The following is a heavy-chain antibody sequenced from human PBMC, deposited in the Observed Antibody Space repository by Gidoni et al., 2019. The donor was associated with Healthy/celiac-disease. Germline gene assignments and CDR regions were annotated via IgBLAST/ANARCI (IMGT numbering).Heavy chain of an antibody. D-gene: IGHD1-26*01. CDR2: ITAYIGNT. V-gene: IGHV1-18*01. J-gene: IGHJ6*02. CDR3: ARTRVTSGTAYYYGMDV. Sequence: QVQLVQSGAEVKKPGASVKVSCKASGYTFTSYGISWVRQAPGQGLEWMGWITAYIGNTNYAQKLQGRVTMTTDTSTSTAYMELRSLRSDDTAVYYCARTRVTSGTAYYYGMDVWGQGTTVTVSS. CDR1: GYTFTSYG.